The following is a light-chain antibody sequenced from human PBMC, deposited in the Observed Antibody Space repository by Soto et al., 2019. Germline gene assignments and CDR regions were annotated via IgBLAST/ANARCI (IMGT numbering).Light chain of an antibody. CDR1: QSVSSGY. CDR3: QQYGTSPFT. CDR2: GAS. Sequence: DIVLTQSPGTPSLSPGDSATLSCRASQSVSSGYLAWYQQKPGQAPRLLIYGASSRATGIPDRFSGSGSGTDFTLTISRLEPEDFAVYYCQQYGTSPFTFGPGTKVDIK. J-gene: IGKJ3*01. V-gene: IGKV3-20*01.